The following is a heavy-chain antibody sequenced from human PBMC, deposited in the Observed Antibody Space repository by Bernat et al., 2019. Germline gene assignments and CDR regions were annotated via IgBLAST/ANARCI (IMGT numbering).Heavy chain of an antibody. CDR3: VRTTPDCGGDCAWFSP. CDR1: GGSISTANYY. CDR2: IFYRGST. V-gene: IGHV4-31*03. Sequence: QVQLQESGPGLVKPSQTLSLTCTVSGGSISTANYYWSWIRQHPGKGLEWIGYIFYRGSTYYNPSLKSRVTISLDTSKNQFSLTLSSVTAADTAVYYCVRTTPDCGGDCAWFSPWGRGTLVAVSS. D-gene: IGHD2-21*02. J-gene: IGHJ5*02.